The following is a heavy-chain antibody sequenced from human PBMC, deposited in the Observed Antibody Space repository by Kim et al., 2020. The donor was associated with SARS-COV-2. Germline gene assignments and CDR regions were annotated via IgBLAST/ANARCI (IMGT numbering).Heavy chain of an antibody. D-gene: IGHD4-17*01. Sequence: GGSLRLSCAASGFTFSSYWMNWVRQAPGKGLEWVANIKQDGSEKYYVDSVKGRFTISRDNAKNSLYLQMNNLRAEDTAVYYCARGGATTVVTGVVGYWGQGTLVTVSS. CDR3: ARGGATTVVTGVVGY. CDR1: GFTFSSYW. J-gene: IGHJ4*02. V-gene: IGHV3-7*01. CDR2: IKQDGSEK.